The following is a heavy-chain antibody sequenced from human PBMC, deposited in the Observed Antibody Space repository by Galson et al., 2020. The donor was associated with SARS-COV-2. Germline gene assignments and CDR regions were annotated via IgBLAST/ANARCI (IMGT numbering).Heavy chain of an antibody. CDR1: GGSFNDYY. Sequence: SQTLSLTCAVYGGSFNDYYWSWIRQPPGKGLEWIGGITHSGSSDYNPSLGGRATISVDTSKNQFSLRLNSVTAADTSVYYCARAPAFQDLLLFKGYRLAVLGGNWFDPWGQGTLVTVSS. CDR2: ITHSGSS. CDR3: ARAPAFQDLLLFKGYRLAVLGGNWFDP. V-gene: IGHV4-34*01. D-gene: IGHD2-15*01. J-gene: IGHJ5*02.